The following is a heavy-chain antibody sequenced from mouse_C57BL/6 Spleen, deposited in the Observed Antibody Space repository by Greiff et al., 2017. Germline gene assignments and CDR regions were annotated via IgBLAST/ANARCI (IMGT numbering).Heavy chain of an antibody. CDR3: TRYPTHYGSSPYAMDY. J-gene: IGHJ4*01. CDR2: IDPETGGT. V-gene: IGHV1-15*01. CDR1: GYTFTDYE. Sequence: VQLQQSGAELVRPGASVTLSCKASGYTFTDYEMHWVKQTPVHGLEWIGAIDPETGGTAYNQKFKGKAILTADKSSSTAYMELRSLTSEDSAVYYCTRYPTHYGSSPYAMDYWGQGTSVTVSS. D-gene: IGHD1-1*01.